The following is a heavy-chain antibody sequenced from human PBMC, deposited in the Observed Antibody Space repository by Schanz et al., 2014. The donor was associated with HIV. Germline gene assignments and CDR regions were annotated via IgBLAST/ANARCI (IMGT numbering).Heavy chain of an antibody. CDR3: AKGSSLWSFYYGMDV. V-gene: IGHV3-23*04. CDR2: MRGSDDST. CDR1: GFTFSTYA. Sequence: EVQLVESGGGLVQPGRSLRLSCVASGFTFSTYAMSWVRQAPGKGLEWVSGMRGSDDSTFYADSVKGRFTISRDNSKNTLYLQMNSLRAEDTAVYYCAKGSSLWSFYYGMDVWGQGTTVTVSS. J-gene: IGHJ6*02. D-gene: IGHD3-10*01.